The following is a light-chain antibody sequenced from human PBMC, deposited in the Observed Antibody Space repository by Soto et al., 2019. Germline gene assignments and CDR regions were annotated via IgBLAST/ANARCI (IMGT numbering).Light chain of an antibody. Sequence: QSVLTQPPSASGTPGQRVTISGSGSSSDIGSNYVTWYQHLPGTAPELLIHSDNQRPSGVPDRFSGSKSGTSASLAISGLQSEDEADYYCAAWDASLKGVVLGGGTKLTVL. CDR2: SDN. J-gene: IGLJ2*01. V-gene: IGLV1-44*01. CDR3: AAWDASLKGVV. CDR1: SSDIGSNY.